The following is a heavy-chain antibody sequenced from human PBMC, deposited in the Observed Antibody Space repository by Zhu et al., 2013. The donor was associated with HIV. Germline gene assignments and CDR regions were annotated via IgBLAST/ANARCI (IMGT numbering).Heavy chain of an antibody. V-gene: IGHV1-2*02. Sequence: QVQLVQSGAEVKKPGASVKVSCKTSGYTFTGYYMHWVRQAPGQGLEWMGWINPHSGGTNYAQKFQGRVTMTRDTSISTAYMELSRLSSDDTAVYYCARDMGGGVSGVDGLTWLGEGTDYWGQGTLVSVSS. CDR3: ARDMGGGVSGVDGLTWLGEGTDY. J-gene: IGHJ4*02. CDR1: GYTFTGYY. D-gene: IGHD3-10*01. CDR2: INPHSGGT.